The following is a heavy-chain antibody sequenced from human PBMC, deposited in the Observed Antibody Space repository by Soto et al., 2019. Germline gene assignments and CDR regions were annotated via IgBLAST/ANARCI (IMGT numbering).Heavy chain of an antibody. J-gene: IGHJ5*02. CDR3: ARHPDRIAEIGWFAP. D-gene: IGHD6-13*01. CDR1: GFTFSSYS. Sequence: EVQLVESGGGLVQPGGSLRLSCAASGFTFSSYSMNWVRQAPGKGLEWVSYISSSSSTINYADSVKGRFTISSDNAKNSLYLQMNILRAEDTAVYYCARHPDRIAEIGWFAPWGQGHLVTVSS. CDR2: ISSSSSTI. V-gene: IGHV3-48*01.